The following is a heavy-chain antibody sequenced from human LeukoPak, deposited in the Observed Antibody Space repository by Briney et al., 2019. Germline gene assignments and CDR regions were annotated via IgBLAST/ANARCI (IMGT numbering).Heavy chain of an antibody. D-gene: IGHD3-3*02. CDR1: GDSVSSKSAA. J-gene: IGHJ6*02. Sequence: SQTLSLTCAISGDSVSSKSAAWNWIRQSPSRGLEWLGRTFYRSKWYNDYAVSVKSRITISPDTSRNQFSLQLNSVTPEDTAVYYCSRGMFGSPYGMDVWGQGTTVTVSS. V-gene: IGHV6-1*01. CDR2: TFYRSKWYN. CDR3: SRGMFGSPYGMDV.